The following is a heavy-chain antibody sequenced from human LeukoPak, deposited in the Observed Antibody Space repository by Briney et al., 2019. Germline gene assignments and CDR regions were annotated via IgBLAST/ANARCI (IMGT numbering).Heavy chain of an antibody. CDR3: ARRSDSGSDDGEDYFDY. CDR2: MYYDGST. V-gene: IGHV4-39*01. CDR1: GVSIYSTTFY. J-gene: IGHJ4*02. D-gene: IGHD1-26*01. Sequence: KPSETLSLACTVSGVSIYSTTFYWGWIRQPPGKGLEWIGSMYYDGSTYHNPSLKSRVTISVDTSNNQFSLKLTSVTAADTAVYFCARRSDSGSDDGEDYFDYWGQGTLVTVSS.